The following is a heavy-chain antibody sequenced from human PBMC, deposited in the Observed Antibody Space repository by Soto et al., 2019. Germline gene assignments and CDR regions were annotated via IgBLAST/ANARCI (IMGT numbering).Heavy chain of an antibody. V-gene: IGHV3-21*02. CDR2: LSSTSTYI. CDR1: GFTFSTYS. D-gene: IGHD6-19*01. J-gene: IGHJ5*02. Sequence: EVQLVESGGGLVKPGGSLRLSCAASGFTFSTYSMNWVRQAPGRGLEWISSLSSTSTYIYYADSVKGRFTISRDNAKNSRYLQLSSLRAEDTAVYYCARGVAVAETWWYDPWGQGTLVTVSS. CDR3: ARGVAVAETWWYDP.